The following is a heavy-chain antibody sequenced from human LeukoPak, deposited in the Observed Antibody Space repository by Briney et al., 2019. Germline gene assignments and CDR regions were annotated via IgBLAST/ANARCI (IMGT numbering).Heavy chain of an antibody. Sequence: SETLSLTCTVSGGSISSYYWSWIRQSPGRGREGLGYIYDSGSTNYNPSLKSRVTISVDTSKNQSSLKLSSVTAADTALYYCARVVRGHYDSSPLFVYWGQGTLVTVSS. D-gene: IGHD3-22*01. J-gene: IGHJ4*02. CDR3: ARVVRGHYDSSPLFVY. V-gene: IGHV4-59*01. CDR1: GGSISSYY. CDR2: IYDSGST.